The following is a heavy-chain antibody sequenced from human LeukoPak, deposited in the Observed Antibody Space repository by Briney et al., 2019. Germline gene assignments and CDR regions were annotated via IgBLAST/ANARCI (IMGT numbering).Heavy chain of an antibody. D-gene: IGHD6-19*01. CDR1: GGSISSYY. J-gene: IGHJ4*02. Sequence: SETLSLTCTVSGGSISSYYWSWIRQPPGKGLEWIGYIYYSGSTNHNPSLKSRVTISVDTSKNQFSLKLSSVTAADTAVYYCARHYRGSGWYFGYWGQGTLVTVSS. CDR3: ARHYRGSGWYFGY. CDR2: IYYSGST. V-gene: IGHV4-59*08.